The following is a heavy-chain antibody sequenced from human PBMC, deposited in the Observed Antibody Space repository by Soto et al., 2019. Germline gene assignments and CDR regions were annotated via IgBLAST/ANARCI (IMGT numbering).Heavy chain of an antibody. D-gene: IGHD2-15*01. CDR2: TYYRSKWNN. CDR1: GDSVSSSSAT. CDR3: TRRDCSGGDCYSDFDY. Sequence: QTLSLTCAISGDSVSSSSATWNWIRQSPSRGLEWLGRTYYRSKWNNDYAVSVYSRITINPDTSQNQLSLQLNSVTPEDTAVYYCTRRDCSGGDCYSDFDYWGQGALVTVSS. J-gene: IGHJ4*02. V-gene: IGHV6-1*01.